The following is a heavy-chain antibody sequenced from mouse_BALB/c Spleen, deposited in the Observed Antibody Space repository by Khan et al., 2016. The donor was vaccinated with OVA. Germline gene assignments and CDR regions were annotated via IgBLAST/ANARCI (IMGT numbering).Heavy chain of an antibody. Sequence: VQLQESGAELARPGASVKMSCKASGYTFTSHTMHWVKQRPGQGLEWIGYINPRSGYTNYNQKFNDKATLTADKSSSTAYMQLSSLTSEDSAVYYCARRTTEYAMDYWGQGTLVTVSS. CDR3: ARRTTEYAMDY. J-gene: IGHJ4*01. D-gene: IGHD2-14*01. CDR1: GYTFTSHT. CDR2: INPRSGYT. V-gene: IGHV1-4*01.